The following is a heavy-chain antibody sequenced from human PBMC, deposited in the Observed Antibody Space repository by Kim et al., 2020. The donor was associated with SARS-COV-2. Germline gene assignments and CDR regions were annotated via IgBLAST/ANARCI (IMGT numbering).Heavy chain of an antibody. CDR2: IGTAGDT. V-gene: IGHV3-13*04. CDR3: ARDRPSDYGVYGMDV. D-gene: IGHD4-17*01. CDR1: GFTFSSYD. J-gene: IGHJ6*02. Sequence: GGSLRLSCAASGFTFSSYDMHWVRQATGKGLEWVSAIGTAGDTYYPGSVKGRFTISRENAKNSLYLQMNSLRAGDTAVYYCARDRPSDYGVYGMDVWGQGTTVTVSS.